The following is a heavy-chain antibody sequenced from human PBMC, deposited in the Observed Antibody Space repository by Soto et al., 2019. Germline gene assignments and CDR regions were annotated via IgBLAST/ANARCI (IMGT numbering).Heavy chain of an antibody. CDR3: ARGDYYDTSGPFSDAFDI. V-gene: IGHV3-7*04. CDR2: IKPDGSEK. CDR1: GFTFSSYW. Sequence: GGSLRLSCAASGFTFSSYWMSWVRQAPGKGLEWVANIKPDGSEKWYVDSVKGRFTISRDNAKNSLYLQMNSLRAEDTAVYFWARGDYYDTSGPFSDAFDIWGQGTMVTVSS. D-gene: IGHD3-22*01. J-gene: IGHJ3*02.